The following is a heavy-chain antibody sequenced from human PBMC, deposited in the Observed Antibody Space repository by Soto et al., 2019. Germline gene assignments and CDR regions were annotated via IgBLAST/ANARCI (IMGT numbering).Heavy chain of an antibody. CDR2: ISYDGSNK. V-gene: IGHV3-30-3*01. J-gene: IGHJ4*02. CDR3: ASNALRLGELSWPWGDY. CDR1: GFTFSSYA. Sequence: GGSLRLSCAASGFTFSSYAMHWVRQAPGKGLEWVAVISYDGSNKYYADSVKGRFTISRDNSKNTLYLQMNSLRAEDTAVYYCASNALRLGELSWPWGDYWGQGTLVTVSS. D-gene: IGHD3-16*02.